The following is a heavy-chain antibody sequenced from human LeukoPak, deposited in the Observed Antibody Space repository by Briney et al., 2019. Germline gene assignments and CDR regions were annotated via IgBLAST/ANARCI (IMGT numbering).Heavy chain of an antibody. Sequence: GGSLRLSCAASGFTFSNYALSWVRQAPGKGLEWVSGISDSGGRPYYADSVKGRFIIARDESKNTLYLQMNSLRAEDTAVYYCAKDRGTEYYDSSGSFDYWGQGTLVTVSS. D-gene: IGHD3-22*01. CDR1: GFTFSNYA. CDR2: ISDSGGRP. V-gene: IGHV3-23*01. J-gene: IGHJ4*02. CDR3: AKDRGTEYYDSSGSFDY.